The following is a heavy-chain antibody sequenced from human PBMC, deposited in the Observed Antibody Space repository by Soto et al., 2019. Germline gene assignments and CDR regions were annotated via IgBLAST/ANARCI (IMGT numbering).Heavy chain of an antibody. D-gene: IGHD2-2*01. CDR1: GFTFSSYG. V-gene: IGHV3-30*18. CDR3: AKDGPDIVVVPSYYFDY. Sequence: PVGSLRLSCAASGFTFSSYGMHWVRQAPGRGLEWVAVISYDGSNKYYADSVKSRFTISRDNSKNTLYLQMNSLRAEDTAVYYCAKDGPDIVVVPSYYFDYWGQGTLVTVSS. CDR2: ISYDGSNK. J-gene: IGHJ4*02.